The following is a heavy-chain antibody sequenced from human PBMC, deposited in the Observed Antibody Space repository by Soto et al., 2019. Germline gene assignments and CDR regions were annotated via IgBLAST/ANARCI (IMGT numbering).Heavy chain of an antibody. J-gene: IGHJ6*03. CDR1: GFTFSNYW. V-gene: IGHV3-74*01. Sequence: EVQLGESGGGLVQPGGSLRLSCAASGFTFSNYWMYWVRQAPGKGLVWVSRINSDGSVSSYADSVKGRLTISRDNVKNTLYLQMNSLRAEDTAVYYCARGDCVGGPCYSLAGSFYYYMDVWGKGTTVTVS. CDR3: ARGDCVGGPCYSLAGSFYYYMDV. CDR2: INSDGSVS. D-gene: IGHD2-15*01.